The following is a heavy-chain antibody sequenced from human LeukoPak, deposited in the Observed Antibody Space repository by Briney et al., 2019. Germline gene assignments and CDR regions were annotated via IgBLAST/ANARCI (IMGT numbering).Heavy chain of an antibody. CDR1: GFTFSDYY. J-gene: IGHJ4*02. CDR2: ISSSGSTI. V-gene: IGHV3-11*01. D-gene: IGHD3-22*01. CDR3: ARATRITKIGYYFDY. Sequence: GGSLRLSCAASGFTFSDYYMSWIRQASGKGLEWVSYISSSGSTIYYADSVKGRFTISRDNAKNSLYLQMNSLRAEDTAVYYCARATRITKIGYYFDYWGQGTLVTVSS.